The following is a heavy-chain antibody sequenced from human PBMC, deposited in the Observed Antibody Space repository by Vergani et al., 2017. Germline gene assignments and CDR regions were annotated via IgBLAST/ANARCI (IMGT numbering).Heavy chain of an antibody. CDR3: ARDIVVVVAAAYYYYGMDV. CDR1: GFTFSSYG. Sequence: QVQLVESGGGVVQPGRSLRLSCAASGFTFSSYGMPWVRQAPGKGLEGVAVIWYDGSNKYYADSVKGRFTISRDNSKNTLYLQMNILRAEATAVYYCARDIVVVVAAAYYYYGMDVWGQGTTVTVSS. J-gene: IGHJ6*02. CDR2: IWYDGSNK. D-gene: IGHD2-15*01. V-gene: IGHV3-33*01.